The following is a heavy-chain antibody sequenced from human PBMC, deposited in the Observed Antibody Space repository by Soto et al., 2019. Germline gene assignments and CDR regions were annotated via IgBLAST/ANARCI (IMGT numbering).Heavy chain of an antibody. CDR1: GFTFSSYG. V-gene: IGHV3-33*01. D-gene: IGHD3-10*01. J-gene: IGHJ4*02. Sequence: GGSLRLSCAASGFTFSSYGMHWVRQAPGKGLEWVAVIWYDGSSKYYADSVKGRFTISRDNSKNTLYLQMNSLRAEDTAVYYCARDHYYGSGSYYIMVPGPLDYWGQGTLVTVSS. CDR2: IWYDGSSK. CDR3: ARDHYYGSGSYYIMVPGPLDY.